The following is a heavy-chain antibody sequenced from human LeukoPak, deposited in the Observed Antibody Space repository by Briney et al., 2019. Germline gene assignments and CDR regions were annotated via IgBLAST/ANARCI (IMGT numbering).Heavy chain of an antibody. CDR1: GYTLTELS. V-gene: IGHV1-24*01. Sequence: GASVKVSCKVSGYTLTELSMHWVRQAPGKGLEWMGGFDPEDGETIYAQKFQGRVTMTEDTSTDTAYMELSSLRSEDTAVYYCATADNYYDSSGYSEWGRGTLVTVSS. J-gene: IGHJ4*02. CDR2: FDPEDGET. D-gene: IGHD3-22*01. CDR3: ATADNYYDSSGYSE.